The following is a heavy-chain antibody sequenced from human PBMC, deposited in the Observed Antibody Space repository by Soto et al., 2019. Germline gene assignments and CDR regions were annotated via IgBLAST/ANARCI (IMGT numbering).Heavy chain of an antibody. D-gene: IGHD6-13*01. J-gene: IGHJ3*02. CDR3: ARAEFYSSSRNDAFHI. V-gene: IGHV4-34*01. Sequence: LSLTCAVYGGSFSGYYWSWIRQPPGKGLEWIGEINHSGSTNYNPSLKSRVTISVDTSRNQFSLKLSSVTAADTAVYYCARAEFYSSSRNDAFHIWGQGTMVTVS. CDR2: INHSGST. CDR1: GGSFSGYY.